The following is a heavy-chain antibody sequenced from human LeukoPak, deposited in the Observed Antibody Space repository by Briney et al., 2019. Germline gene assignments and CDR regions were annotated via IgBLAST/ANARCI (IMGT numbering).Heavy chain of an antibody. V-gene: IGHV3-49*04. D-gene: IGHD3-22*01. Sequence: GGSLTLSRTASGFTFGDYAMSWVRQAPGKGLEWVGFIRSIAYGVSTEYAASVKGRFTVSRDDSKSIAYLQMNSLKTEDTAVYYCTRNYYDSSGYYPWFFDLWGRGTLVTASS. J-gene: IGHJ2*01. CDR3: TRNYYDSSGYYPWFFDL. CDR1: GFTFGDYA. CDR2: IRSIAYGVST.